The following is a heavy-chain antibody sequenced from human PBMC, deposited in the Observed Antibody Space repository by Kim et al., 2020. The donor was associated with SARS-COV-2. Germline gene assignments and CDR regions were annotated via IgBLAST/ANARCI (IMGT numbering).Heavy chain of an antibody. D-gene: IGHD3-10*01. J-gene: IGHJ4*02. Sequence: GGSLRLSCAASGFTFSNAWMSWVRQAPGKGLEWVGRIKSKTDGGTTDYAAPVKGRFTISRDDSKNTLYLQMNSLKTEDTAVYYCTTSPQLLWFGELWRVDYWGQGTLVTVSS. CDR2: IKSKTDGGTT. CDR1: GFTFSNAW. CDR3: TTSPQLLWFGELWRVDY. V-gene: IGHV3-15*01.